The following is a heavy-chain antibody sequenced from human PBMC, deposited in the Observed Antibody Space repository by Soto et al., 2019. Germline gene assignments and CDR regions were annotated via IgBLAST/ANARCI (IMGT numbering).Heavy chain of an antibody. D-gene: IGHD4-17*01. J-gene: IGHJ6*02. CDR1: GYIFTLYW. V-gene: IGHV5-51*01. Sequence: PGESLKISCKASGYIFTLYWIGWVRQMPGKGLEWMGIIYPGDSDTRYRPSLQGQVTISADKSISTASLQWSSLKASDTSVYYCARQSPTPGYYYFSYGIDVWRQGTTVTVSS. CDR3: ARQSPTPGYYYFSYGIDV. CDR2: IYPGDSDT.